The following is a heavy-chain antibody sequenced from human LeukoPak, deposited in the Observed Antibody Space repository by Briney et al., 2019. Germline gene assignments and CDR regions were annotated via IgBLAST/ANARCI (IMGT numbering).Heavy chain of an antibody. CDR2: ISGSGGST. V-gene: IGHV3-23*01. CDR3: AKVGRRYCSGGSCSPGAFDI. J-gene: IGHJ3*02. D-gene: IGHD2-15*01. Sequence: PGGSLRLSCAASGFTFSSYAMSWVRQAPGKGLEWVSAISGSGGSTYYADSVKGRFTISRDNSKNTLYLQMNSLRAEDTAVYYCAKVGRRYCSGGSCSPGAFDIWGQGTMVTVSS. CDR1: GFTFSSYA.